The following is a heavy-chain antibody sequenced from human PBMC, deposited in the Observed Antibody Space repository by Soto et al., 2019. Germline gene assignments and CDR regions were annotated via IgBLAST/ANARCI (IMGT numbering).Heavy chain of an antibody. CDR3: AKDSREYSSSSDY. Sequence: PGGSLRLSCAASGFTFSSYGMHWVRQAPGKGLEWVAVISYDGSNKYYADSVKGRFTISRDNSKNTLYLQMNSLRAEDTAVYYWAKDSREYSSSSDYWGQGTLVTVSS. CDR1: GFTFSSYG. D-gene: IGHD6-6*01. J-gene: IGHJ4*02. V-gene: IGHV3-30*18. CDR2: ISYDGSNK.